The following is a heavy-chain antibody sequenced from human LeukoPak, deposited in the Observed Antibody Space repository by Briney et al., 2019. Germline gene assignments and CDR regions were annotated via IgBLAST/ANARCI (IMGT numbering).Heavy chain of an antibody. J-gene: IGHJ4*02. CDR2: ISGSGGST. CDR3: AKCPKPAMVDY. V-gene: IGHV3-23*01. Sequence: GASLRLSCAASGFTFSSYAMSWVRQAPGKGLEWVSAISGSGGSTYYADSVKGRFTISRDSSKNTLYLQMNSLRAEDTAVYYCAKCPKPAMVDYWGQGTLVTVSS. D-gene: IGHD5-18*01. CDR1: GFTFSSYA.